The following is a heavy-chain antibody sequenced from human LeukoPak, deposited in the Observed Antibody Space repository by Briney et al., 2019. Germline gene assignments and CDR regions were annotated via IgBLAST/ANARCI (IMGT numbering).Heavy chain of an antibody. CDR1: GFTVSSYA. CDR2: ISGSGGST. V-gene: IGHV3-23*01. CDR3: AKAQSIVGGHFDY. D-gene: IGHD1-26*01. Sequence: PGGSLRLSCAASGFTVSSYAMSWVRQAPGKGLEWVSAISGSGGSTYYADSVKGRFTISRDNSKNTLYLQMNSLRAEDTAVYYCAKAQSIVGGHFDYWGQGTLVTVSS. J-gene: IGHJ4*02.